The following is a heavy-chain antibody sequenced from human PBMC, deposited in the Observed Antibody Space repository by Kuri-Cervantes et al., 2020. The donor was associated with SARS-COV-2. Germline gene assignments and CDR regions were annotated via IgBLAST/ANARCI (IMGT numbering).Heavy chain of an antibody. J-gene: IGHJ3*02. Sequence: SETLSLTCTVSGGSISSYYWSWIRQPPGKGLEWIGYIYYSGSTNYNPSLKSRVTISVDTSKNQFSLKLSSVTAADTAVYYCARDHGSFRITAAAIDAFDIWGQGTMVTVSS. CDR3: ARDHGSFRITAAAIDAFDI. V-gene: IGHV4-59*01. CDR1: GGSISSYY. D-gene: IGHD2-2*02. CDR2: IYYSGST.